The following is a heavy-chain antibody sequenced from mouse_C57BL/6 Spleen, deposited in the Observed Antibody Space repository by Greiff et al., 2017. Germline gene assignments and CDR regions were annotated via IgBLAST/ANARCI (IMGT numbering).Heavy chain of an antibody. CDR1: GYAFSSYW. V-gene: IGHV1-80*01. CDR2: IYPGDGDT. D-gene: IGHD2-4*01. Sequence: QVQLQQSGAELVKPGASVKISCKASGYAFSSYWMNWVKQRPGKGLEWIGQIYPGDGDTNYNGKFKGKATLTADKSSSTAYMQLSSLTSEDSAVYFCARRDYDETAAWFAYWGQGTLVTVSA. CDR3: ARRDYDETAAWFAY. J-gene: IGHJ3*01.